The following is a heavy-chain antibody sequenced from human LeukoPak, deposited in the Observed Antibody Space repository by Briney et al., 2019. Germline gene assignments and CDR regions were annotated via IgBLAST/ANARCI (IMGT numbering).Heavy chain of an antibody. CDR3: AGDKHSSGVYMWGDY. V-gene: IGHV1-2*02. CDR2: IKPIIGVA. D-gene: IGHD6-25*01. Sequence: ASLKISCAASGDTFIGYYLPWVREAPGQGVEWMGGIKPIIGVARYAQRFQDRVLLTRETYIPLVYMELSSARSDDTAVYYCAGDKHSSGVYMWGDYWGQGTLVSVSS. CDR1: GDTFIGYY. J-gene: IGHJ4*02.